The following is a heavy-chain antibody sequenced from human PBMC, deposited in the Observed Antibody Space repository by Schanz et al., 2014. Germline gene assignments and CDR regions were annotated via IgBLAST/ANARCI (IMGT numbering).Heavy chain of an antibody. Sequence: QVQLVQSGAEVKKPGSSMKVSCKASGGTFNSYTINWVRQAPGQGLEWMGRIIPIHGIVNYAQRFQDRVRITADKSTSTAYMELSSLRSDDSAVYYCARDRDQWDGNYLDYWGQGTLVTVSS. V-gene: IGHV1-69*08. CDR1: GGTFNSYT. D-gene: IGHD1-26*01. J-gene: IGHJ4*02. CDR3: ARDRDQWDGNYLDY. CDR2: IIPIHGIV.